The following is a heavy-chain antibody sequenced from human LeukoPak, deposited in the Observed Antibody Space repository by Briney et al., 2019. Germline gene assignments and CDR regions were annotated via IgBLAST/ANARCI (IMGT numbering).Heavy chain of an antibody. CDR3: ARGYSSYSPTNYYYYYYMDV. CDR1: GGTFSSYA. J-gene: IGHJ6*03. D-gene: IGHD2-15*01. Sequence: SVKVSCKASGGTFSSYAISWVRQAPGQGLEWMGGIIPIFGTANYAQKFQGRVTITADESTSTAYMELSSLRSEDTAVYYCARGYSSYSPTNYYYYYYMDVWGKGTTVTVSS. V-gene: IGHV1-69*13. CDR2: IIPIFGTA.